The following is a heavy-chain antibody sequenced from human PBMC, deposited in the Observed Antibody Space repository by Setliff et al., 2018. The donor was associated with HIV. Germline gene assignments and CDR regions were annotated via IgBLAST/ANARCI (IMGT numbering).Heavy chain of an antibody. CDR1: GGSFSGYY. J-gene: IGHJ6*02. CDR3: ARVRGKYYYHYAMDV. Sequence: SETLSLTCAVYGGSFSGYYWSWIRLPPGKELEWIGEINDNGSTNYNPSLKSRVTISVDTSKNQFSLKLSSVTAADTAVYYCARVRGKYYYHYAMDVWGQGTTVTVSS. V-gene: IGHV4-34*01. D-gene: IGHD3-10*01. CDR2: INDNGST.